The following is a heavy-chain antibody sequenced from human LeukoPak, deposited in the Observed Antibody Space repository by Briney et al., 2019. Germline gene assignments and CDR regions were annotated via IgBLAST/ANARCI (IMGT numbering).Heavy chain of an antibody. V-gene: IGHV4-59*01. CDR2: IYYSGST. CDR3: ARAVGATSYFDY. Sequence: SETLSLTCTVSGGSISSYYWSWIRQPPGKGLEWIGYIYYSGSTNYNPSLKSRVTISVDTSKNQFSLKLSSVTAADTAVYYCARAVGATSYFDYWGQGTLVTVSS. CDR1: GGSISSYY. J-gene: IGHJ4*02. D-gene: IGHD1-26*01.